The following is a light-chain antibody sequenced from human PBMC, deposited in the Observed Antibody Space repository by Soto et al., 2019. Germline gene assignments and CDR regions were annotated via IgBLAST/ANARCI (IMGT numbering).Light chain of an antibody. CDR1: QSVSSS. J-gene: IGKJ4*01. CDR2: VAS. CDR3: QQYNNWPLT. V-gene: IGKV3-15*01. Sequence: IVLTQSPGTLSLSPGERATLSCRASQSVSSSLAWYQQKPGQAPRLLIYVASTRATGIPARFSGSGSGTEFTLTISSLQSEDFAVYYCQQYNNWPLTFGGGTKVDIK.